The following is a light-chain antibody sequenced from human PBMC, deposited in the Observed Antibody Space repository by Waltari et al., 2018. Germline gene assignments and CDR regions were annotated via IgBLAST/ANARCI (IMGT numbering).Light chain of an antibody. CDR3: EHYNGFPYT. CDR1: QGINSW. Sequence: DIQMTQSPSSVSASVGDRVTITCRASQGINSWLAWYQQKPGKAPRLLIYAASNLQSGVPSRFSGSGSGTDFTLTISSLQTDDFATYYCEHYNGFPYTFGQGTRLEI. V-gene: IGKV1-12*01. CDR2: AAS. J-gene: IGKJ2*01.